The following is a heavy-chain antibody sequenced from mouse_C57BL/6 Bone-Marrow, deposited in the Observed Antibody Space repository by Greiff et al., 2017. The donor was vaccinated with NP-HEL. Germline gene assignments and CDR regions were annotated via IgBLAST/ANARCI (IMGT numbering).Heavy chain of an antibody. V-gene: IGHV1-61*01. Sequence: QVQLQQPGAELVRPGSSVKLSCKASGYTFTSYWMDWVKQRPGQGLEWIGNIYPSDSETHYNQKFKDKATLTVDKSSSTAYMQLSSLTSEDSAVYYSALYHWYFDVWGTGTTVTVSS. CDR3: ALYHWYFDV. CDR1: GYTFTSYW. J-gene: IGHJ1*03. CDR2: IYPSDSET.